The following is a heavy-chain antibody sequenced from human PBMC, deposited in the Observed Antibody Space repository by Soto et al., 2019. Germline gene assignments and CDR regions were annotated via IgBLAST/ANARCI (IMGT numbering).Heavy chain of an antibody. V-gene: IGHV4-34*01. CDR3: ARGRYSGSYDY. Sequence: SETLSLTCAVYGGSFSCYYWSWIRQPPGKGLEWIGEINHSGSTNYNPSLKSRVTISVDTSKNQFSLKLSSVTAADTAVYYCARGRYSGSYDYWGQGTLVTVSS. CDR2: INHSGST. J-gene: IGHJ4*02. CDR1: GGSFSCYY. D-gene: IGHD1-26*01.